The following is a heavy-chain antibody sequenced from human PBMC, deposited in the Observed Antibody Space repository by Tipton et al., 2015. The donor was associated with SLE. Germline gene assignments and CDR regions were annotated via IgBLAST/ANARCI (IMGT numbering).Heavy chain of an antibody. V-gene: IGHV4-61*01. CDR2: IYTSGST. J-gene: IGHJ4*02. CDR1: GGSVSSGSYY. D-gene: IGHD6-13*01. Sequence: TLSLTCTVSGGSVSSGSYYWSWIRQPPGKGLEWIGYIYTSGSTNYNPSLKSRVTISVDTSKNQFSLKLSSVTAADTAVYYCARASSSTRRYSAAGDFDYWGQGTLVTVSS. CDR3: ARASSSTRRYSAAGDFDY.